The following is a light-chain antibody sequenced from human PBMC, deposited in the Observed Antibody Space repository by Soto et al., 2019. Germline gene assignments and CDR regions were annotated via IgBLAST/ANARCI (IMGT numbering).Light chain of an antibody. CDR1: SSDVGGYDY. CDR2: EVT. J-gene: IGLJ2*01. V-gene: IGLV2-14*01. CDR3: SSYTTPGTVV. Sequence: QSALTQPASVSGSPGQSITFSCTGTSSDVGGYDYVSWYQKHPGKAPKLMIYEVTNRPSGVSNRFSGSKSGNTASLTISGLQAEDEADYYCSSYTTPGTVVFGGGTKLPVL.